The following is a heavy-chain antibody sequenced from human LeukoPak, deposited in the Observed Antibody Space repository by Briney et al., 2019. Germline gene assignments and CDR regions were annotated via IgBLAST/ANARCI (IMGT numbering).Heavy chain of an antibody. J-gene: IGHJ4*02. Sequence: GGSLRLSCAASGFTFRDYGMVWVRQAPGKGLEWVSGISGSGGTTYYADSVKGWFTISRDNSKNTLYLQMNSLRAEDTAIYFCAKSAAYTSTYYLNSWGQGTLVTVSS. D-gene: IGHD2-2*01. CDR2: ISGSGGTT. CDR1: GFTFRDYG. V-gene: IGHV3-23*01. CDR3: AKSAAYTSTYYLNS.